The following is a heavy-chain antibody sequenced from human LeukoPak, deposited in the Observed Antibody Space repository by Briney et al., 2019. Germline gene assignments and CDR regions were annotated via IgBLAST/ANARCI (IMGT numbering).Heavy chain of an antibody. CDR2: ISSSGSTI. J-gene: IGHJ4*02. Sequence: LTCAVYGGSFSGYYWSWVRQAPGKGLEWVSYISSSGSTIYYADSVKGRFTISRDNAKNSLYLQMNSLRAEDTAVYYCARETDSTLFDYWGQGTLVTVSS. CDR3: ARETDSTLFDY. CDR1: GGSFSGYY. V-gene: IGHV3-11*04. D-gene: IGHD2-2*01.